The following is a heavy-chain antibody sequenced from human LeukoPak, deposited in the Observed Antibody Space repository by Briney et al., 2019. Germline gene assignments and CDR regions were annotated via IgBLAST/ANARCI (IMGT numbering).Heavy chain of an antibody. CDR3: ARDWDSDSGSYGGY. V-gene: IGHV3-21*01. CDR1: GFTFSSYS. CDR2: ISSSSSYI. Sequence: PGGSLRLSCAASGFTFSSYSMNWVRQAPGKGLEWVSSISSSSSYIYYADSVKGRFTISRDNSKNTLYLQMNSLRAEDTAVYYCARDWDSDSGSYGGYWGQGTLVTVSS. D-gene: IGHD1-26*01. J-gene: IGHJ4*02.